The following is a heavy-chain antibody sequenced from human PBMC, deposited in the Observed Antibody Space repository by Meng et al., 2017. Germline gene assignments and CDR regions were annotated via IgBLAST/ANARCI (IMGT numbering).Heavy chain of an antibody. J-gene: IGHJ1*01. V-gene: IGHV3-33*01. CDR1: VFTLRGYG. CDR2: IWYDGSNK. D-gene: IGHD1-26*01. Sequence: RVVACGGGVVLPVRCLGYSFAASVFTLRGYGMHCVRQAPGKGLEWVAVIWYDGSNKYYADSVKGRFTISRDNSKNTLYLQMNSLRAEDTAVYYCARDRRGGATTGNFQHWGQGTLVTVSS. CDR3: ARDRRGGATTGNFQH.